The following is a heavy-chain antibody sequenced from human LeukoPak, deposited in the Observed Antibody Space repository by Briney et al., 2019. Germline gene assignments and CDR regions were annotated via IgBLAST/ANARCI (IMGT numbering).Heavy chain of an antibody. J-gene: IGHJ6*03. CDR1: GGSISSGNYY. V-gene: IGHV4-61*02. D-gene: IGHD3-16*01. CDR2: IYTSGNT. CDR3: ARLVTITFGGEYYMDV. Sequence: SQTLSLTCTVSGGSISSGNYYWSWIRQPAGKGLEWIGRIYTSGNTNYSPSLKSRVSISVDTSKNQFSLKLSSVTAADTAVYYCARLVTITFGGEYYMDVWGKGTTVTVSS.